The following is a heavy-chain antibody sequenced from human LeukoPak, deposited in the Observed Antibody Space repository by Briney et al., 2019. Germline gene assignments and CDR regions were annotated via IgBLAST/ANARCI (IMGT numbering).Heavy chain of an antibody. CDR2: ISYDGSNK. V-gene: IGHV3-30*03. J-gene: IGHJ4*02. CDR3: ARDTGLDY. Sequence: GGSLRLSCAASGFTFSSYSMHWVRQAPGKGLEWVAVISYDGSNKYYADSVKGRFTISRDNSKNTLYLQMNSLRAEDTAVYYCARDTGLDYWGQGTLVTVSS. CDR1: GFTFSSYS. D-gene: IGHD4-17*01.